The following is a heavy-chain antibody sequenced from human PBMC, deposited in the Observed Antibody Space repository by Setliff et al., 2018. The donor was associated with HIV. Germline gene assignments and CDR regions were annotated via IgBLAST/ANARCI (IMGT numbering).Heavy chain of an antibody. CDR1: GVSISDHY. CDR2: TYHSGTT. V-gene: IGHV4-38-2*01. CDR3: ARYRYYYDSSGYGRWFDP. J-gene: IGHJ5*02. D-gene: IGHD3-22*01. Sequence: SETLSLTCFVSGVSISDHYWGWIRQPPEKGLEWIGSTYHSGTTYYNPSLKSRVTISVDTSENQFSLRLNSVTAADTAVYYCARYRYYYDSSGYGRWFDPWGQGTLVTVSS.